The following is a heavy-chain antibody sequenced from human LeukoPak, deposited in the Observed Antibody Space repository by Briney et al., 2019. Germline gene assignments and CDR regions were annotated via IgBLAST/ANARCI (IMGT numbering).Heavy chain of an antibody. CDR3: ARAPWYSSGWFSSITDAFDI. CDR2: INHSGST. D-gene: IGHD6-19*01. J-gene: IGHJ3*02. V-gene: IGHV4-34*01. CDR1: GGSFSGYY. Sequence: SETLSLTCAVYGGSFSGYYWSWIRQPPGKGLEWIGEINHSGSTNYNPSLKSRVTISVDTSKNQFSLKLSSVTAADTAVYYCARAPWYSSGWFSSITDAFDIWGQGTMVTVSS.